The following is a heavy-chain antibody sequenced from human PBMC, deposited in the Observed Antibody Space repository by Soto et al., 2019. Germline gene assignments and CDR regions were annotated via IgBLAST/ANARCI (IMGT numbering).Heavy chain of an antibody. D-gene: IGHD6-6*01. CDR1: GGSISSGDYY. J-gene: IGHJ6*02. CDR2: IYYSGST. Sequence: QVQLQESGPGLVKPSQTLSLTCTVSGGSISSGDYYWSWIRQPPGKGLEWIGYIYYSGSTYYNPSLKSRVTIPVDTSKTQFSLKLSSVTAADTAVYYCASYSSSRRRRTYGMDVWGQGTTVTVSS. V-gene: IGHV4-30-4*01. CDR3: ASYSSSRRRRTYGMDV.